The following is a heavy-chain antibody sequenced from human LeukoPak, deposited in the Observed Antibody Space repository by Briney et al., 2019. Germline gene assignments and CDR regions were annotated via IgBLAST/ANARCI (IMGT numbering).Heavy chain of an antibody. CDR1: GGSISSGDYS. D-gene: IGHD5-18*01. CDR2: IYYSGST. J-gene: IGHJ4*01. CDR3: ARAKSQRGYTYGPHTYFDY. V-gene: IGHV4-30-4*01. Sequence: SQTLSLTCTVSGGSISSGDYSWSWIRQPPGQGLEWIVYIYYSGSTYYNPSLKSRVTISVDTSQKQFSLKLNSVTAADTAVYYCARAKSQRGYTYGPHTYFDYWGQGTLVTVSS.